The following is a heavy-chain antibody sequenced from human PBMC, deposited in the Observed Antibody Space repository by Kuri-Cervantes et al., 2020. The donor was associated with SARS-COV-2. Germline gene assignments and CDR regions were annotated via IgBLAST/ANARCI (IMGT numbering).Heavy chain of an antibody. J-gene: IGHJ4*02. CDR2: IYTSGST. D-gene: IGHD4-23*01. CDR1: GCPISSSY. CDR3: ARTKRSTVVTPSVPYFDY. Sequence: GSLRPPGTVSGCPISSSYWNWFRQPAGKGLEWIGRIYTSGSTNYNPSLKSRVTMSVETSKNQFSLRQSSVTGADTAVYYCARTKRSTVVTPSVPYFDYWGQGTLVTVSS. V-gene: IGHV4-4*07.